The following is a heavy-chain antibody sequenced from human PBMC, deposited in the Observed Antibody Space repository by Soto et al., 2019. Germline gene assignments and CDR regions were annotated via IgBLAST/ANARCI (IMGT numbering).Heavy chain of an antibody. V-gene: IGHV3-7*01. CDR2: IKPDGSEK. Sequence: GSLRLSCAASGFTFSNYWMSWVRQVPGKGLEWVANIKPDGSEKWYVDSVKGRFTISRDNVKKSLYLQMISLRAEDTAMYYCAKDRGSGSYAAKYYYYGMDVWGQGT. CDR3: AKDRGSGSYAAKYYYYGMDV. CDR1: GFTFSNYW. D-gene: IGHD3-10*01. J-gene: IGHJ6*02.